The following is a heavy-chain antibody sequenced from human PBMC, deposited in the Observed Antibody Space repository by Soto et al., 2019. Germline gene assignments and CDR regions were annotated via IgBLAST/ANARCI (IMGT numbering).Heavy chain of an antibody. V-gene: IGHV1-3*01. CDR3: ASESYGGEFDY. CDR2: INAGNGNT. J-gene: IGHJ4*02. CDR1: GDTFTSYA. Sequence: ASVKVSCKASGDTFTSYAMHWVRQAPGQRLEWMGWINAGNGNTKYPQKFQGRVTITRDTSASTAYMELSSLRSEDTAVYYCASESYGGEFDYWGQGTLVTSPQ. D-gene: IGHD4-17*01.